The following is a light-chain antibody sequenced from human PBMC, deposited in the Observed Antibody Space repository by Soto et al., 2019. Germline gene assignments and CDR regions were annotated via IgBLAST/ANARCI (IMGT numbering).Light chain of an antibody. CDR2: GAS. J-gene: IGKJ4*01. V-gene: IGKV3-20*01. Sequence: ENVLTQSPATLSLSPGERATLSCRASQTVGSSFLAWYQQKRGQAPRLLIYGASNRATGIPDRFSGSGSGADFTLTINSLEPEDFAVYYCQQFETFGGGTKVDSK. CDR1: QTVGSSF. CDR3: QQFET.